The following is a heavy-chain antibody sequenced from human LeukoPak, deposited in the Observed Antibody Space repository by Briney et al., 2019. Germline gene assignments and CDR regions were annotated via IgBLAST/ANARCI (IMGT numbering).Heavy chain of an antibody. CDR1: GYTFTSYG. V-gene: IGHV1-18*01. J-gene: IGHJ4*02. Sequence: ASVKVSCKASGYTFTSYGISWVRQAPGQGLEWMGWISAYNGNTNYAQKLQGRVTMTEDTSTDTAYMELSSLRSEDTAVYYCATYRSGSPYYFDYWGQGTLVTVSS. CDR3: ATYRSGSPYYFDY. CDR2: ISAYNGNT. D-gene: IGHD3-10*01.